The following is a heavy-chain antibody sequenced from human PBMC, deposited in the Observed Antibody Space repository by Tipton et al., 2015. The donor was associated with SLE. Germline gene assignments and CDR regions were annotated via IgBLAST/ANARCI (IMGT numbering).Heavy chain of an antibody. CDR2: IYSGGST. Sequence: GSLRLSCAASGFTVSSNYMRWVRQAPGKGLEWVSLIYSGGSTYYADSVKGRFTISRDNSKNTLFLQMNSLRTEDTAVYYCARAYCSGGSCYRALFDYWGQGTLVTVSS. CDR1: GFTVSSNY. J-gene: IGHJ4*02. D-gene: IGHD2-15*01. CDR3: ARAYCSGGSCYRALFDY. V-gene: IGHV3-53*05.